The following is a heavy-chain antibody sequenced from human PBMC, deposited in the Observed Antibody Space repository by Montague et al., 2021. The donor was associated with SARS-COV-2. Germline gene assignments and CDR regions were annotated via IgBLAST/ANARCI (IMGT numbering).Heavy chain of an antibody. Sequence: SLRLSCAASGFTFSSYEMNWVRQAPGKGLERVSYISSSGSTIYYADSVKGRFTISRDNAKNSLYLQMNSLRAEDTAVYYCASEQYCSGGSCFYDAFDIWGQGTMVTVSS. J-gene: IGHJ3*02. CDR1: GFTFSSYE. CDR3: ASEQYCSGGSCFYDAFDI. V-gene: IGHV3-48*03. CDR2: ISSSGSTI. D-gene: IGHD2-15*01.